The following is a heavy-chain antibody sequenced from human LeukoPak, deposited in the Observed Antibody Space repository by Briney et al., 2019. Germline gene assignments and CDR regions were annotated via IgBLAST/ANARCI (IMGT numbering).Heavy chain of an antibody. CDR3: ASLLRGYSYGYFGY. V-gene: IGHV4-31*03. CDR1: GGSIISGTHS. D-gene: IGHD5-18*01. CDR2: IYHSGST. Sequence: SETLSLTCTVSGGSIISGTHSWSWIRQHPGKGLEWIGYIYHSGSTYYNPSLKSRVTISVDTSKNQFSLKLSSVTAADTAVYYCASLLRGYSYGYFGYWGQGTLVTVSS. J-gene: IGHJ4*02.